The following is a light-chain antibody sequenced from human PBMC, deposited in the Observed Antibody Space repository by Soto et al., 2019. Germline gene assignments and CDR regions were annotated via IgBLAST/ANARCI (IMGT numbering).Light chain of an antibody. J-gene: IGLJ2*01. Sequence: QSVLTQPPSVSGAPGQRVTISYTGSSSNIGAGYDVHWYQHLPGTAPKLLIFGNTNRPSGVPDRFSGSKSGASASLAITGLQAEDEADYYCQSYDNTLGVVFGGGTKVTVL. CDR2: GNT. CDR3: QSYDNTLGVV. V-gene: IGLV1-40*01. CDR1: SSNIGAGYD.